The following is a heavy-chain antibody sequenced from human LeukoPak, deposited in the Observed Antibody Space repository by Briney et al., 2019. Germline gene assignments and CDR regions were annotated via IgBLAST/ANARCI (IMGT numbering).Heavy chain of an antibody. CDR2: ISPTGNSV. CDR1: GFTFSSYT. D-gene: IGHD2-2*01. V-gene: IGHV3-21*01. Sequence: GGSLRLSCAASGFTFSSYTMNWIRQAPGKGLEWISSISPTGNSVYYADSLKGRSTISRDAATNSLYLQMSTLRADDTAMYYCARDFMGESGYAGYWGQGTLVTVSS. J-gene: IGHJ4*02. CDR3: ARDFMGESGYAGY.